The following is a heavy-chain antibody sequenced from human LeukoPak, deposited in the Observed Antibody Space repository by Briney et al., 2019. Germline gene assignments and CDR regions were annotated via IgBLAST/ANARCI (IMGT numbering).Heavy chain of an antibody. D-gene: IGHD4-17*01. CDR1: GGSISSYY. V-gene: IGHV4-59*01. J-gene: IGHJ6*03. CDR2: IYYSGST. Sequence: SETLSLTCTVSGGSISSYYWSWIRQPPGKGLEWIGYIYYSGSTNYNPSLKSRVTISVDTSKNQFSLKLSSVTAADTAVCYCAREMTTVTTSSDYYYYMDVWGKGTTVTVSS. CDR3: AREMTTVTTSSDYYYYMDV.